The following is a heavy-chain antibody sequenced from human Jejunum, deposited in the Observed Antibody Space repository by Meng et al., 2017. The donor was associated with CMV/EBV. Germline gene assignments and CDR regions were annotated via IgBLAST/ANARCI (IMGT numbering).Heavy chain of an antibody. CDR1: GCSLKTYY. V-gene: IGHV4-4*07. D-gene: IGHD5-12*01. CDR2: IYTSGST. CDR3: ARENSGYDY. J-gene: IGHJ4*02. Sequence: QWPGPGLLPPSAPLSPTRTVSGCSLKTYYWSWIRQPAGKGLEWIGRIYTSGSTHYNPSLKSRVTMSVDTSKSQFSLKLSSVTAADTAVYYCARENSGYDYWGQGTLVTVSS.